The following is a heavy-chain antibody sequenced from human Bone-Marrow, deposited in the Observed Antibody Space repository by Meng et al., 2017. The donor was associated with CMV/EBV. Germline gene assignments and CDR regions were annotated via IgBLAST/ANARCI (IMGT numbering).Heavy chain of an antibody. D-gene: IGHD2-2*01. CDR2: IRYDGSNK. V-gene: IGHV3-30*02. CDR1: GFTFSSYG. CDR3: AKDQVAPAAPPNYYYYYGMDV. Sequence: GESLKISCAASGFTFSSYGMHWVRQAPGKGLEWVAFIRYDGSNKYYADSVKGRFTISRDNSKNTLYLQMNSLRAEDTAVYYCAKDQVAPAAPPNYYYYYGMDVWGQGTTVTVSS. J-gene: IGHJ6*02.